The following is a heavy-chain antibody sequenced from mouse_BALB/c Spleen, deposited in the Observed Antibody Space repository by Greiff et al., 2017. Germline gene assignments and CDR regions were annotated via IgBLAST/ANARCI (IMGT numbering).Heavy chain of an antibody. Sequence: DVMLVESGGDLVKPGGSLKLSCAASGFTFSSYGMSWVRQTPDKRLEWVATISSGGSYTYYPDSVKGRFTISRDNAKNTLYLQMSSLKSEDTAMYYCASRNWYYFDYWGQGTTLTVSS. CDR1: GFTFSSYG. V-gene: IGHV5-6*02. CDR2: ISSGGSYT. J-gene: IGHJ2*01. D-gene: IGHD4-1*01. CDR3: ASRNWYYFDY.